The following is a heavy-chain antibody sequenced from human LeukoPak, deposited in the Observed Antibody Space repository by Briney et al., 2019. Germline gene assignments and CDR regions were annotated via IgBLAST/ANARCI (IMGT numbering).Heavy chain of an antibody. CDR1: GGSISSGSDY. V-gene: IGHV4-61*02. J-gene: IGHJ5*02. CDR2: IYISGSS. CDR3: ARQWSGYSYGSDWFDP. Sequence: SQTLSLTCTVSGGSISSGSDYWSWIRQPAGKGLEWIGRIYISGSSNYNPSLKSRVTISLDTSKSQFSLKLSSVTAADTAVYYCARQWSGYSYGSDWFDPWGQGTLVTVSS. D-gene: IGHD5-18*01.